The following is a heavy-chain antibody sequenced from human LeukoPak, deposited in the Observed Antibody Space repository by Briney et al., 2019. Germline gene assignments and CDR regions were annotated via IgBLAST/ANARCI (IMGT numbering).Heavy chain of an antibody. CDR1: GFTFTAFT. Sequence: GGSLRLSCAASGFTFTAFTINWVRQAPGKGLEWVSAISGSGGSTYYADSVKGRFTISRDNSKNTLYLQMNSLRAEDTAVYYCATQYYYDSSGYPYYFDYWGQGTLVTVSS. CDR3: ATQYYYDSSGYPYYFDY. J-gene: IGHJ4*02. D-gene: IGHD3-22*01. CDR2: ISGSGGST. V-gene: IGHV3-23*01.